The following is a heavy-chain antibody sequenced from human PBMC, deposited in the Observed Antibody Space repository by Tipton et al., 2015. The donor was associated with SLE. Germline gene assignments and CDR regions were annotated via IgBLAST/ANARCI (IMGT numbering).Heavy chain of an antibody. V-gene: IGHV4-38-2*01. CDR2: FYHSGST. CDR1: GYSISSGYY. D-gene: IGHD2-8*01. Sequence: TLSLTCAVSGYSISSGYYCSWSRPPPGKGLEWIGRFYHSGSTDYNPSLKRRVTLSIDTSKNQFSLRLSSVTATDTAVYYCARHDTNYGRNWFDPWGQGTLVTVSS. J-gene: IGHJ5*02. CDR3: ARHDTNYGRNWFDP.